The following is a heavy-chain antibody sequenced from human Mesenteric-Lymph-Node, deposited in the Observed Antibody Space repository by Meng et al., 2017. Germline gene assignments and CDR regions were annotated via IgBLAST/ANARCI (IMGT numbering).Heavy chain of an antibody. CDR1: GFTVSSNY. Sequence: GGSLRLSCAASGFTVSSNYMSWVRQAPGKGLVWVSRINSDGTTTHSADSVRGRFTVSRDTAKNTLYLQMNSLRADDTAVYYCARDTRGYFDYWGQGTLVTVSS. CDR2: INSDGTTT. J-gene: IGHJ4*02. V-gene: IGHV3-74*01. CDR3: ARDTRGYFDY. D-gene: IGHD2-15*01.